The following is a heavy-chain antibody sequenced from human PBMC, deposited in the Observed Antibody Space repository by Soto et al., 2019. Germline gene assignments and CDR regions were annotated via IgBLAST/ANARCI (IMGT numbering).Heavy chain of an antibody. V-gene: IGHV1-69*04. CDR2: IIPILGIA. Sequence: ASVKVSCKASGGTFSSYTISWVRQAPGQGLEWMGRIIPILGIANYAQKFQGRVTITADKSTSTAYMELSSLRSEDRAVYYCARDSSRFSIKDSVVVVAADLGAFDIWGQGTMVTVAS. CDR1: GGTFSSYT. D-gene: IGHD2-15*01. J-gene: IGHJ3*02. CDR3: ARDSSRFSIKDSVVVVAADLGAFDI.